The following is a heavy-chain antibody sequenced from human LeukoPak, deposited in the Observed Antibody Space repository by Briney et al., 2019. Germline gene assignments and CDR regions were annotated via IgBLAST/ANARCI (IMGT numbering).Heavy chain of an antibody. D-gene: IGHD6-13*01. J-gene: IGHJ6*02. CDR3: ARDRGIAAAGPLYYYYGMDV. CDR1: GGTFTSYA. V-gene: IGHV1-69*13. Sequence: SVKVSCKASGGTFTSYAISWVRHAPGQGLEWMGGIIPIFGTANYAQKFQGRVTITADESTSTAYMELSSLRSEDTAVYYCARDRGIAAAGPLYYYYGMDVWGQGTTVTVSS. CDR2: IIPIFGTA.